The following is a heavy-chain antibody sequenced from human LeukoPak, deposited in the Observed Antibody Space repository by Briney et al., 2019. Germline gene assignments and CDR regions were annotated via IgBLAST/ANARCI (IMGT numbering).Heavy chain of an antibody. CDR2: IYSDNT. J-gene: IGHJ4*02. CDR3: ARRAGAYSHPYDY. CDR1: GFTVSSNS. V-gene: IGHV3-53*01. D-gene: IGHD4/OR15-4a*01. Sequence: GGSLRLSCTVSGFTVSSNSMSWVRQAPGKGLEWVSFIYSDNTHCSDSVKGRFTISRDNSKNTLYLQMNSLRAEDTAVYYCARRAGAYSHPYDYWGQGTLVTVSS.